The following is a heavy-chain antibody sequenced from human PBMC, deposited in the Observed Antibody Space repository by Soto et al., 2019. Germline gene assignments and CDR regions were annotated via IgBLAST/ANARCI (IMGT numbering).Heavy chain of an antibody. CDR2: IIPILGIA. CDR1: GGTFSSYT. Sequence: QVQLVQSGAEVKKPGSSVKVSCKASGGTFSSYTISWVRQAPGQGLEWMGRIIPILGIANYAQKFQGRVTITADKPTSTGYMELSSLRSEDAAVYYCAGGYYDSESWGQGTLVTVSS. V-gene: IGHV1-69*02. J-gene: IGHJ5*02. CDR3: AGGYYDSES. D-gene: IGHD3-22*01.